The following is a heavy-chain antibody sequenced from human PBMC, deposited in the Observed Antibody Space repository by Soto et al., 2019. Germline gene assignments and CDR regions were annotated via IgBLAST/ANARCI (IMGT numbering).Heavy chain of an antibody. J-gene: IGHJ3*01. Sequence: EVQLVESGGGLVQPGGSLRLSCAASGFTFSSYWMSWVHQAPGKGLEWVANIKQDGSEKYYVDSVKGRFTISRDNAKNSLYLQVNSLRAEDTAMYYCVATGGNQQAYAFDFWGHGTMVAVSS. CDR1: GFTFSSYW. V-gene: IGHV3-7*01. CDR3: VATGGNQQAYAFDF. CDR2: IKQDGSEK. D-gene: IGHD1-26*01.